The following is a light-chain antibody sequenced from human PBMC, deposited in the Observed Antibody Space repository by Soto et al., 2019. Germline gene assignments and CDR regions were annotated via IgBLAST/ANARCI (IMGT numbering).Light chain of an antibody. Sequence: EIVLTQSPATLSLSPGERATLSCRASQSVSSYLAWYQQKPGQAPRLLIYDASNRATGIPARFSGSGSGTDLTLTLSSLEPEYFAVYYCQQRSNWPPRITFGQGTRLEIK. J-gene: IGKJ5*01. V-gene: IGKV3-11*01. CDR1: QSVSSY. CDR3: QQRSNWPPRIT. CDR2: DAS.